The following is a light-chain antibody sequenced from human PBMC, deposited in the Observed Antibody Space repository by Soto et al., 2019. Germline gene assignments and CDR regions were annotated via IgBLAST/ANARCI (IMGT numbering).Light chain of an antibody. V-gene: IGLV2-14*01. Sequence: QAVLTQPASVSGSPGQSITISCTGTSSDVGSYNYVSLYQQHPGKAPKLMIYEVNYRPSGVSNRFSGSKSGNTASLTISGLQAEDEADYYCSSYTSSSTLGVFGAGTKVTVL. J-gene: IGLJ1*01. CDR1: SSDVGSYNY. CDR3: SSYTSSSTLGV. CDR2: EVN.